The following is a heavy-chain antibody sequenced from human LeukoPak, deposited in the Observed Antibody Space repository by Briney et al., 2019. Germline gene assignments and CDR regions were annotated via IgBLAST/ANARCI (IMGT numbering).Heavy chain of an antibody. Sequence: HPGGSLGLSCVVSGITLSNYAMNWVRQAPGKGLEWVAGIFGSGGSPHYADPVKGRFTISRDNSRNTVYLQINSLRAEDTAVYYCGKTTVGYSSGQKPAWPVDYWGQGTLVTVSS. V-gene: IGHV3-23*01. D-gene: IGHD5-18*01. CDR3: GKTTVGYSSGQKPAWPVDY. J-gene: IGHJ4*02. CDR1: GITLSNYA. CDR2: IFGSGGSP.